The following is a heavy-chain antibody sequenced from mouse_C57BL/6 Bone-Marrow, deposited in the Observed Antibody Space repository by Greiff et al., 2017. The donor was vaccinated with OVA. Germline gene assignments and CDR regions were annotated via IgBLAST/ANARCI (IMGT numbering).Heavy chain of an antibody. CDR3: ARYSFGSSYWYSDV. D-gene: IGHD1-1*01. V-gene: IGHV7-3*01. J-gene: IGHJ1*03. CDR2: IRTTANGSTS. CDR1: GFTFTDYY. Sequence: EVKLMESGGGLVQPGGSLSLSCAASGFTFTDYYMSWVRQPPGKALEWLGFIRTTANGSTSAYSASVKGRFTISRDNSQSIIYLQMNALRAEDSATYDCARYSFGSSYWYSDVWGTGTTVTVSS.